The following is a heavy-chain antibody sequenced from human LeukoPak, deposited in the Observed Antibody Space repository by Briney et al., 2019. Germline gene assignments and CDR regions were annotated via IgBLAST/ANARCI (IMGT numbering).Heavy chain of an antibody. CDR2: VKYDGSTT. Sequence: GGSLRLSCAPSGFTLGAYWMHWARQAPGKGLVWVSRVKYDGSTTAYADSVKGRFTITRDNTRNILYLEMNSLRVEDTAVYYCARDLNWLLFDYWGQGALATVSS. D-gene: IGHD3/OR15-3a*01. V-gene: IGHV3-74*01. CDR3: ARDLNWLLFDY. CDR1: GFTLGAYW. J-gene: IGHJ4*02.